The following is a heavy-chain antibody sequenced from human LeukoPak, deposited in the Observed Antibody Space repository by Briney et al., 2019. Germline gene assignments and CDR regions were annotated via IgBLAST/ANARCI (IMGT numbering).Heavy chain of an antibody. CDR2: IYYSGST. CDR3: ARRRKIFGVFGY. V-gene: IGHV4-59*01. J-gene: IGHJ4*02. D-gene: IGHD3-3*01. CDR1: GGSITSYY. Sequence: PSETLSLTCTVSGGSITSYYWSWIRQPPGKGLEWIGYIYYSGSTNYNPSLKSRVTISVDTSKNQFSLKLSSVTAADAAVYYCARRRKIFGVFGYWGQGTLVTVSS.